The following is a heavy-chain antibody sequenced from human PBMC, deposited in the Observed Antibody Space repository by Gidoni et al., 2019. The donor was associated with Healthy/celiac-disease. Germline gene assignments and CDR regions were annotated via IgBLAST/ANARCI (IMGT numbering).Heavy chain of an antibody. Sequence: QMQLVQSGPEVKTPGTSVKVSCKASGFTFTSSAVQWVRQARGQRLEWLGWIVVGSGNTNYAQKFQERVTITRDMSTSTAYMELSSLRSEDTAVYYCAAARTQTSIIYYFDYWGQGTLVTVSS. CDR2: IVVGSGNT. CDR3: AAARTQTSIIYYFDY. V-gene: IGHV1-58*01. J-gene: IGHJ4*02. CDR1: GFTFTSSA.